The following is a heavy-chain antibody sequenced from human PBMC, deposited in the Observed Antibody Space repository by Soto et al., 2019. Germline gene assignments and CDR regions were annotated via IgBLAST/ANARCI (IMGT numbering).Heavy chain of an antibody. Sequence: GGSLRLSCAGSGFTFSNYAMSWVRRGPGKGLEWVSAISSAVNTYYADSVKGRFTISRDNSKNTLALQMNSLRAEDTAVYYCARDSASYYYDSSGYFLDYYYGMDVWGQGTTVTVSS. V-gene: IGHV3-23*01. CDR1: GFTFSNYA. J-gene: IGHJ6*02. CDR3: ARDSASYYYDSSGYFLDYYYGMDV. CDR2: ISSAVNT. D-gene: IGHD3-22*01.